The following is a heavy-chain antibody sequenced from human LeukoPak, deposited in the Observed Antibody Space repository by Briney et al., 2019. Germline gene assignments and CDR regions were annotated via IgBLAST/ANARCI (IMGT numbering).Heavy chain of an antibody. V-gene: IGHV3-30-3*01. CDR1: GFTFSSYA. J-gene: IGHJ4*02. D-gene: IGHD3-16*02. CDR3: ARDSIYDYVWGSYRSYPIDY. CDR2: ISYDGSNK. Sequence: GGSLRLSCAASGFTFSSYAMPWVRQAPGKGLEWVAVISYDGSNKYYADSVKGRFTISRDNSKNTLYLQMNSLRAEDTAVYYCARDSIYDYVWGSYRSYPIDYWGQGTLVTVSS.